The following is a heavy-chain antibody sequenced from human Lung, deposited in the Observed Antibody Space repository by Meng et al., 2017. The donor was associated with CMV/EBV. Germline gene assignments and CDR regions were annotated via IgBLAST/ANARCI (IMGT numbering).Heavy chain of an antibody. J-gene: IGHJ4*02. CDR2: ISGSSTVT. V-gene: IGHV3-23*01. CDR3: VKGWQQLGDS. Sequence: GESXKISCAASGFTFSSYSMSWIRQAPGKGLQWVSSISGSSTVTYYADSVKGRFTISRDNSNNMLHLQMNSLRADDTAVYYCVKGWQQLGDSWGQGTLVTVSS. CDR1: GFTFSSYS. D-gene: IGHD4-23*01.